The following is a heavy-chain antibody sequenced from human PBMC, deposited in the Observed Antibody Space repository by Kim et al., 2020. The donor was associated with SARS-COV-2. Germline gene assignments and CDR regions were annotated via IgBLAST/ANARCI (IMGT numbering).Heavy chain of an antibody. V-gene: IGHV3-15*01. J-gene: IGHJ4*02. D-gene: IGHD5-18*01. CDR2: INSKTDGGTT. Sequence: GGSLRLSCAASGFTFSNAWMSWVRQAPGKGLEWVGRINSKTDGGTTDYAAAVIGSFTISRDDSKNTQYLQMNSLKTEDTAVYYCTSCGDSYGYSWGQGTLVTVSS. CDR1: GFTFSNAW. CDR3: TSCGDSYGYS.